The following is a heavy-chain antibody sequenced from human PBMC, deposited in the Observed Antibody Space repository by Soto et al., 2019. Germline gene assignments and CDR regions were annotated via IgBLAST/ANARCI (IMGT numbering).Heavy chain of an antibody. J-gene: IGHJ3*02. V-gene: IGHV3-9*01. CDR3: AKAQGDI. CDR1: GFTFDDYA. CDR2: ISWNSATI. Sequence: VQLVESGGGLVQPGRSLRLSCVASGFTFDDYAMHWVRQAPGKGLEWVSGISWNSATIVYADSVKGRFTISRDNAKNSLYLQINSLRAEDTALYYWAKAQGDIWGQGTMVTVSA.